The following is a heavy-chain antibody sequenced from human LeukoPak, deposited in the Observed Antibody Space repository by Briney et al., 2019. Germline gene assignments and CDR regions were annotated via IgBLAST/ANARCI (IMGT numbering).Heavy chain of an antibody. D-gene: IGHD3-10*01. CDR1: GYTFTDYY. Sequence: ASVKVSCKASGYTFTDYYMHWVRQAPGQGLEWMGWINPNSGGTNYAQKFQGRVTMTRDTSISTAYMELSRLRSDDTAVYYCARVPSPYYYGSGTLDYWGQGTLVTVSS. CDR3: ARVPSPYYYGSGTLDY. J-gene: IGHJ4*02. CDR2: INPNSGGT. V-gene: IGHV1-2*02.